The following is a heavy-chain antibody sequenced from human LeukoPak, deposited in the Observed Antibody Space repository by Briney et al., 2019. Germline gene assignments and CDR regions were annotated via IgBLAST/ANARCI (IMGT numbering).Heavy chain of an antibody. CDR2: ISGSGGST. J-gene: IGHJ6*02. CDR1: GFTFSSYA. CDR3: AKDLGSSGSDYYYGMDV. D-gene: IGHD3-22*01. V-gene: IGHV3-23*01. Sequence: GGSLRLSCAASGFTFSSYAMSWVRQAPGKGLEWVSAISGSGGSTYYADSVKGRFTISRDNSKNTLYLQMNSLRAEDTAVYYCAKDLGSSGSDYYYGMDVWGQGTTVTVSS.